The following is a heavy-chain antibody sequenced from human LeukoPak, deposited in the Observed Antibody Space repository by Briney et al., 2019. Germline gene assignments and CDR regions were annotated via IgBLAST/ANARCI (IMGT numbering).Heavy chain of an antibody. J-gene: IGHJ3*02. CDR2: IYSGGST. V-gene: IGHV3-66*01. D-gene: IGHD5-24*01. CDR3: AKEMATMNAFDI. Sequence: VQPGRALRLSCGASGFTLSSSYMGWVRRAPGKGLEWVSVIYSGGSTDYKDSVKDRFIISRDNSKNTLYLQMNSLRAEDTAVYYCAKEMATMNAFDIWGQGTMVTVSS. CDR1: GFTLSSSY.